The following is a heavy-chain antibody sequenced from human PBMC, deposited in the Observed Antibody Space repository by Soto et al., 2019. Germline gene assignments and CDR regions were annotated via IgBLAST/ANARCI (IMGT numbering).Heavy chain of an antibody. CDR3: ANDIIVIPGDHGLDS. V-gene: IGHV1-3*01. D-gene: IGHD2-2*01. CDR2: INAGSGNT. J-gene: IGHJ4*02. CDR1: GYTSTNYG. Sequence: ASVKVSCKASGYTSTNYGMHWVRQAPGQRLEWMGWINAGSGNTKYSQKFQGRITITRDTSASTVYMELSSLRSEDTAVYYCANDIIVIPGDHGLDSWGQGALVTVSS.